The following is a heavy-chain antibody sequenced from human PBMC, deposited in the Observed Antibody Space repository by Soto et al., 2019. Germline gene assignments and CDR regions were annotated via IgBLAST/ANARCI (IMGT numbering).Heavy chain of an antibody. J-gene: IGHJ4*02. D-gene: IGHD3-3*01. V-gene: IGHV3-21*01. Sequence: PGGSLRLSCAASGFAFNMYPMNWVRQAPGKGLEWVSYISSPSNHIEYADSVKGRFTISRDNAKNSLSLQMDSLRAEDTAVYYCAREIWSYGPGFDYWGQGTLVTVSS. CDR1: GFAFNMYP. CDR2: ISSPSNHI. CDR3: AREIWSYGPGFDY.